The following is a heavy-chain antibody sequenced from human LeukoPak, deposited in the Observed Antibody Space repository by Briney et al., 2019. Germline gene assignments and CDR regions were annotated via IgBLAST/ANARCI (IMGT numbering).Heavy chain of an antibody. CDR1: GGSISSYY. D-gene: IGHD6-13*01. V-gene: IGHV4-59*12. CDR2: IYYSGST. Sequence: SETLSLTCTVSGGSISSYYWSWIRQPPGKGLEWIGYIYYSGSTNYNPSLKSRVTISVDTSKNQFSLKLSSVTAADTAVYYCARDLFGSSWEFQHWGQGTLVTVSS. CDR3: ARDLFGSSWEFQH. J-gene: IGHJ1*01.